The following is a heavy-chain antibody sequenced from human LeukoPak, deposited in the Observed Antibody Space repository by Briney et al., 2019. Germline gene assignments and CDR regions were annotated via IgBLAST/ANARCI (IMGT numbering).Heavy chain of an antibody. J-gene: IGHJ3*02. CDR1: GYSISSGYY. CDR2: IYYSGST. V-gene: IGHV4-61*01. Sequence: SKTLSLTCAVSGYSISSGYYWSWIRQPPGKGLEWIGYIYYSGSTNYNPSLKSRVTISVDTSKNQFSLKLSSVTAADTAVYYCARDSRRYVVVTAHDAFDIWGQGTMVTVSS. D-gene: IGHD2-21*02. CDR3: ARDSRRYVVVTAHDAFDI.